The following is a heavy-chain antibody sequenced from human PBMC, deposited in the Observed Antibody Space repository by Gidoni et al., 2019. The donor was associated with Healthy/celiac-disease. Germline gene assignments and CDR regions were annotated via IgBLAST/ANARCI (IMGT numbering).Heavy chain of an antibody. CDR3: AREPRDPYSSSWTSWFDP. CDR2: IYYSGST. Sequence: QLQLQESGPGLVKPSETLSLTCTVSGGSISSSSYYWGWIRQPPGKGLEWIGSIYYSGSTYYNPSLKSRVTISVDTSKNQFSLKLSSVTAADTAVYYCAREPRDPYSSSWTSWFDPWGQGTLVTVSS. J-gene: IGHJ5*02. CDR1: GGSISSSSYY. V-gene: IGHV4-39*07. D-gene: IGHD6-13*01.